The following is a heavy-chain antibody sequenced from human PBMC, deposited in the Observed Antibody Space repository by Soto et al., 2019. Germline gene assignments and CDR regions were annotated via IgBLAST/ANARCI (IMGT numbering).Heavy chain of an antibody. CDR1: GYTFTIYG. CDR2: ISGYDGHT. CDR3: GRVGSSSSPIDF. Sequence: GASVKVSCKTSGYTFTIYGISWVRQAPGQGLEWMGWISGYDGHTNYAPKLQDRVTMSTDTSTTTAYMELGSLRSDDTAVYFCGRVGSSSSPIDFWGPGTLVTVSS. J-gene: IGHJ4*02. V-gene: IGHV1-18*01. D-gene: IGHD6-6*01.